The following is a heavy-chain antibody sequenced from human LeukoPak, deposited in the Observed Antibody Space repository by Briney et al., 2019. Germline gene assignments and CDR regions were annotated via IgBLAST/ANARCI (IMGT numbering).Heavy chain of an antibody. J-gene: IGHJ5*02. CDR3: ARSLVVGATYPYH. Sequence: GGSLRLSCAASGFTFSSYEMNWVRQAPGKGLEWVSYISSSGSTIYYADSVKGRFTISRDNARNSLYLQMNRLRAEDTAVYYCARSLVVGATYPYHWGQGTLVTVSS. V-gene: IGHV3-48*03. CDR1: GFTFSSYE. D-gene: IGHD1-26*01. CDR2: ISSSGSTI.